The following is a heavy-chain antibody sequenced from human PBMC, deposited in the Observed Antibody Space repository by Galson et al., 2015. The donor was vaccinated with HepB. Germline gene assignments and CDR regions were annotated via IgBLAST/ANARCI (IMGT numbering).Heavy chain of an antibody. CDR2: ISSNGDST. CDR3: VKSRGYYDD. CDR1: GFTFSSYA. Sequence: SLRLSCAASGFTFSSYAMHWVRQAPGKGLEHVSAISSNGDSTYYADSVKGRFTISRDNSKNTLYLQMNSLRAEDTAVYYCVKSRGYYDDWGQGTLVTVSS. V-gene: IGHV3-64D*06. J-gene: IGHJ4*02.